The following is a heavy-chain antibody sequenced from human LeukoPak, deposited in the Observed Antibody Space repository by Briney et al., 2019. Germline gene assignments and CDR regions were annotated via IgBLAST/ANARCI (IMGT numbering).Heavy chain of an antibody. CDR3: ARVFDS. CDR2: VFYTGKT. CDR1: GGSVSTSDYY. J-gene: IGHJ4*02. V-gene: IGHV4-39*07. Sequence: SETLSLTCTVSGGSVSTSDYYWGWIRQSPVKGLEWIGDVFYTGKTNYNPSLRGRATISIDTSKNQFSLKLTYVTAAGSAVYYCARVFDSWGQGTLVTVSS.